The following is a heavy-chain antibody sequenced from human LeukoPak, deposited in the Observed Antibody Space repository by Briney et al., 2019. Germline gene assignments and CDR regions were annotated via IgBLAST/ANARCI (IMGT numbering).Heavy chain of an antibody. Sequence: SETLSLTCTVSGGCINNYFWTWFRQPPGKRLEWIGYIHYSGSTKYNPSLHGRATLSVDTSKSQFSLKLSSVTAADTAVYYCARNYDSSGYDSWGQGTLVTVSS. CDR2: IHYSGST. CDR3: ARNYDSSGYDS. V-gene: IGHV4-59*01. J-gene: IGHJ5*01. D-gene: IGHD3-22*01. CDR1: GGCINNYF.